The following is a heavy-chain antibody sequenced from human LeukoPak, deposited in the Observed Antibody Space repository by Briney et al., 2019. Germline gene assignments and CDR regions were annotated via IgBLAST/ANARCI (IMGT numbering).Heavy chain of an antibody. CDR1: GFTVSSNY. D-gene: IGHD5-12*01. V-gene: IGHV3-53*01. CDR2: IYSSGRT. CDR3: ATQVHSGYDATHFDS. Sequence: GGSRRLSCAAAGFTVSSNYMSCVRQAPGNGLEWISVIYSSGRTYYADSVKGRFTISRDNSKNTLYLQMNSLRAEDTAVYYCATQVHSGYDATHFDSWGQGTLVTVSS. J-gene: IGHJ4*02.